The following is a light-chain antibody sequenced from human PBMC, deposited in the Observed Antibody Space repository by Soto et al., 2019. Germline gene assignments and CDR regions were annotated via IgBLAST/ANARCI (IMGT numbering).Light chain of an antibody. CDR1: QTISSW. CDR3: QQYNSYWT. V-gene: IGKV1-5*03. Sequence: DIQMTQAPSTLSGSVGDRVTITCRASQTISSWLAWYQQKPGKAPKLLIYKASTLKSGVPSRFSGSGSGTEFTLTISSLQPDDFATYYCQQYNSYWTFGQGTTVDI. CDR2: KAS. J-gene: IGKJ1*01.